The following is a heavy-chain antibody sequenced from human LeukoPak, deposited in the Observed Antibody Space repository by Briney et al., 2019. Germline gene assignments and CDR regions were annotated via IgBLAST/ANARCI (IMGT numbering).Heavy chain of an antibody. CDR3: ARDDYGGTSGFDI. CDR1: GGTFSSYA. CDR2: IIPIFGTA. Sequence: GASVKVSCKASGGTFSSYAISWVRQAPGQGLEWMGGIIPIFGTANYTQKFQGRVTITTDESTSTAYMELSSLRSEDTAVYYCARDDYGGTSGFDIWGQGTMVTVSS. J-gene: IGHJ3*02. V-gene: IGHV1-69*05. D-gene: IGHD4-23*01.